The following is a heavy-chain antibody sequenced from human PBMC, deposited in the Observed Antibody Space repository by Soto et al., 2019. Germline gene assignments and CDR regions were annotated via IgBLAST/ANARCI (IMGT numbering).Heavy chain of an antibody. J-gene: IGHJ4*02. V-gene: IGHV3-74*01. CDR1: GFIFKMYW. Sequence: PGGSLRLSCAASGFIFKMYWMHWVRQSPGKGLVWISRIYNDGTYSDYADSARGRFTISRDNVSDTLYLQMNNLRAEDSGLYYCTRGPRPISTGTGAYWGQGTQVTVSS. D-gene: IGHD3-10*01. CDR3: TRGPRPISTGTGAY. CDR2: IYNDGTYS.